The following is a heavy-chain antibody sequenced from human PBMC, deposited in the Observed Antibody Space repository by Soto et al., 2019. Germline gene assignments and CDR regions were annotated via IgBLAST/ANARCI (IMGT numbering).Heavy chain of an antibody. Sequence: ASVNVSCNASGDTFTTYEINWVRQATGHGREWMGWIKTNRGNIGYAQTLQGRVTMNRDTAIRTAYMEVSRLRSDETAVYYCARGGASRSCYRLDXWGQGTFVTVSX. D-gene: IGHD3-10*01. V-gene: IGHV1-8*01. CDR1: GDTFTTYE. J-gene: IGHJ4*02. CDR3: ARGGASRSCYRLDX. CDR2: IKTNRGNI.